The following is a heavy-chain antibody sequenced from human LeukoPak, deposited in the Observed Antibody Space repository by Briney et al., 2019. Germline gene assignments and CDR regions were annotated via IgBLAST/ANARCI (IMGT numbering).Heavy chain of an antibody. D-gene: IGHD2-2*01. CDR2: ISGNGGRT. CDR3: AKYQTRSVYYDY. V-gene: IGHV3-23*01. Sequence: GGSLINSCSASGFTFSNCAMSWVRQAPGKGLEWVAAISGNGGRTYYRDSVKGRFTISRDNPKNTLYLLMNSLSAEDTALYYCAKYQTRSVYYDYWGPGTLVTVSS. J-gene: IGHJ4*02. CDR1: GFTFSNCA.